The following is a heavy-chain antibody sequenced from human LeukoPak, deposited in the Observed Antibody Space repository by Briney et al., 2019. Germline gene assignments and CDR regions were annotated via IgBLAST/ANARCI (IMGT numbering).Heavy chain of an antibody. CDR3: ARELGVGVIGDAFDI. CDR1: GFTFSSYW. J-gene: IGHJ3*02. CDR2: VNTDGSST. Sequence: GGSLRLSCAASGFTFSSYWMHWVRQAPGQGLAWVSRVNTDGSSTTYAESVKGRFTISKDNAKNTLYLQMNGLRAEDTAVYYCARELGVGVIGDAFDIWARGQWSPSLQ. D-gene: IGHD3-22*01. V-gene: IGHV3-74*01.